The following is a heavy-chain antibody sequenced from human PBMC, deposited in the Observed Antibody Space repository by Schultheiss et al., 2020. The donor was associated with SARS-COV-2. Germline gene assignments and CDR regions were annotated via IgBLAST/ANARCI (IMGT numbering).Heavy chain of an antibody. D-gene: IGHD3-9*01. CDR3: ARSLGYYDILTGYHPAHYGMDV. J-gene: IGHJ6*02. Sequence: GGSLRLSCAASGFTFSSYAMSWIRQAPGKGLEWVSVIYSGGSTYYADSVKGRFTISRDNAKNSLYLQMNSLRAEDTAVYYCARSLGYYDILTGYHPAHYGMDVWGQGTTVTVSS. V-gene: IGHV3-66*01. CDR2: IYSGGST. CDR1: GFTFSSYA.